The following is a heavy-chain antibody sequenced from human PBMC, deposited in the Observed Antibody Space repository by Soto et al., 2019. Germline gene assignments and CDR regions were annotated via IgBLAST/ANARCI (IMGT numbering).Heavy chain of an antibody. CDR1: GYTFTSSD. V-gene: IGHV1-8*01. D-gene: IGHD6-19*01. Sequence: ASVKVSCMASGYTFTSSDINWVRQATGQGLEWMGWMNPNSDNTGYAQKFQGRFTISRDDSKSIAYLQMNSLKTEDTAVYYCTRQEQWLVRLYFQHWGQGTLVTVSS. CDR3: TRQEQWLVRLYFQH. CDR2: MNPNSDNT. J-gene: IGHJ1*01.